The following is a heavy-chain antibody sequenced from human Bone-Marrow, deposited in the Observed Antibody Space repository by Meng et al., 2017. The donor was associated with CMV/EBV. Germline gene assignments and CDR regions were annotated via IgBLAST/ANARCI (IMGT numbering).Heavy chain of an antibody. CDR3: ARQWDYGYNSRDF. D-gene: IGHD5-24*01. J-gene: IGHJ4*02. CDR2: IGTAGDR. Sequence: GGSLRLSCAASGFTFSRNDMHWVRQPVGKGLEWVSTIGTAGDRSYAGSVKGRFTISRDNAKNSLYLQLNSLRAGDTAVYYCARQWDYGYNSRDFWGQGTLVTVSS. CDR1: GFTFSRND. V-gene: IGHV3-13*01.